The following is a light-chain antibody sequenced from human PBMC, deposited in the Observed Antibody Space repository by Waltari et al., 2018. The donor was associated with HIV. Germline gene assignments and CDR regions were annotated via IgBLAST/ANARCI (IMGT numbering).Light chain of an antibody. Sequence: QSVLTQPPSASGTPGQRVTISCSGSSSNIGSNTVNWYQQLPGTAPKLLIYSNNQRPSGVPDRFSGSKSGTSASLAISGLQSEDEADYYCSSYTDSNISIVFGEGTKLTVL. V-gene: IGLV1-44*01. CDR3: SSYTDSNISIV. CDR2: SNN. CDR1: SSNIGSNT. J-gene: IGLJ2*01.